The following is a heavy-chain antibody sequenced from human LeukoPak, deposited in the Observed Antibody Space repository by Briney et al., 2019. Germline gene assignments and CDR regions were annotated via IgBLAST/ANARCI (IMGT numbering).Heavy chain of an antibody. CDR2: IYTSGST. CDR3: ARLGFGGYYFDY. V-gene: IGHV4-4*09. D-gene: IGHD3-10*01. J-gene: IGHJ4*02. Sequence: SETLSLTCTVSGGSISSYYWSWLRQPPGKGLEWIGYIYTSGSTNYNPSLKSRVTISVDTSKNQFSLKLSSVTAADAAVYYCARLGFGGYYFDYWGQGTLVTVSS. CDR1: GGSISSYY.